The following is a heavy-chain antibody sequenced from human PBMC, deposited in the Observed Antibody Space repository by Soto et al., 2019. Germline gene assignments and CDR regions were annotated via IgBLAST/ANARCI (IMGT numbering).Heavy chain of an antibody. CDR2: IDRDGRST. D-gene: IGHD1-26*01. Sequence: GSLRLSCAASGFTLSSYWMHWVRQAPGKGLVWVSRIDRDGRSTTYADFVKGRFTISRDNAKNTLYLQMNSLTAEDTALYYCARDHPTVGPLDYWGPGTLVTVSS. J-gene: IGHJ4*02. CDR1: GFTLSSYW. V-gene: IGHV3-74*03. CDR3: ARDHPTVGPLDY.